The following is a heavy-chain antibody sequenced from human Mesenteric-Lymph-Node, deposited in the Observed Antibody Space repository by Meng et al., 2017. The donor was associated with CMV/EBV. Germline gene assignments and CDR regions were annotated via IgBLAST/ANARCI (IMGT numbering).Heavy chain of an antibody. CDR3: AKGYAGNGYNLFDY. J-gene: IGHJ4*02. V-gene: IGHV3-23*05. CDR2: IYSGGST. Sequence: GESLKISCAASGFTFGNYAMSWVRQAPGQGLEWVSTIYSGGSTYYADSVKGRFTISRDNSKNTLYLQMNSLRAEDTAVYYCAKGYAGNGYNLFDYWGQGTLVTVSS. CDR1: GFTFGNYA. D-gene: IGHD5-24*01.